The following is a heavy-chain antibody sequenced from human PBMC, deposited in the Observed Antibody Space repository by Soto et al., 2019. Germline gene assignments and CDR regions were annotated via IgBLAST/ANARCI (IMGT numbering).Heavy chain of an antibody. CDR2: ISSSSSTI. V-gene: IGHV3-48*01. CDR3: TRSAYMDV. Sequence: GGSLRLSCSASGFTFSSYSMNWVRQAPGKGLEWVSYISSSSSTIYYADSVKGRFTISRYNAKSSLYLQMNSLRAEDTAVYYATRSAYMDVWGKGTTVTVSS. J-gene: IGHJ6*03. D-gene: IGHD2-2*01. CDR1: GFTFSSYS.